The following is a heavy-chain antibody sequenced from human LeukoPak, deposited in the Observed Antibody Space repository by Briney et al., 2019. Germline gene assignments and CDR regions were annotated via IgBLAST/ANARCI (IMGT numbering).Heavy chain of an antibody. Sequence: ASVKVSCKVSGYTLTELSMHWVRPPPGKGLEWMGGFDPEDCETIYAQKFQGRVTMTEDTSTDTAYMELSSLRSEDTAVYYCATDVTTVTTYGYWGQGTLVTVSS. CDR1: GYTLTELS. D-gene: IGHD4-11*01. J-gene: IGHJ4*02. CDR3: ATDVTTVTTYGY. V-gene: IGHV1-24*01. CDR2: FDPEDCET.